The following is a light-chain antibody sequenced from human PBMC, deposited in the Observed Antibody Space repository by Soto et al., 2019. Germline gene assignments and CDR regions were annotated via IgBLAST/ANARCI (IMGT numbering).Light chain of an antibody. J-gene: IGKJ5*01. Sequence: DIQMTQSPSSVSAFVGDRVTSTCRASQDISSRLAWYQQKPGKAPELLMYAVSTLQSGVPSRFSGSGSGTDFTLTISSLQPEDFATYYCQQAHSFPITFGQGTRLEIK. V-gene: IGKV1-12*01. CDR3: QQAHSFPIT. CDR1: QDISSR. CDR2: AVS.